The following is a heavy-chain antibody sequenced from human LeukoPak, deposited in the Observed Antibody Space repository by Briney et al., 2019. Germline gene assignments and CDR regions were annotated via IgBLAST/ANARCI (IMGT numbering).Heavy chain of an antibody. V-gene: IGHV4-59*08. CDR1: GDSISSYY. J-gene: IGHJ3*02. CDR3: ARPGVGSGRYGAFDI. CDR2: IYYSGST. Sequence: SETLSLTCTVSGDSISSYYWSWIRQPPGKGLEWIGYIYYSGSTNYNPSLKSRVTISVDTSKNQFSLKLSSVTAADTAVYYCARPGVGSGRYGAFDIWGQGTMVTVSS. D-gene: IGHD5-18*01.